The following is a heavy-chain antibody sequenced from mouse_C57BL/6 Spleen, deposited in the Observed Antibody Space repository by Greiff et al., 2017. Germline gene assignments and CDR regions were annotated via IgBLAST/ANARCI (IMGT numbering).Heavy chain of an antibody. CDR1: GYTFTSST. CDR2: INPSSGYT. D-gene: IGHD3-3*01. CDR3: APRAYGLYYFDF. J-gene: IGHJ2*01. V-gene: IGHV1-4*01. Sequence: QVQLQQSGAELARPGASVKMSCKASGYTFTSSTMHWVKQRPGQGLEWIGYINPSSGYTQYNQKFKDKATLTADNSSSSAYMQLSSLTSEDSAVYYCAPRAYGLYYFDFWGQGTTLTVSS.